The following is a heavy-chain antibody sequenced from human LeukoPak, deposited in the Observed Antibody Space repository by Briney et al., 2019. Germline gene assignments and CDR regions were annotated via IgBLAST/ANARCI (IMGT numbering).Heavy chain of an antibody. CDR1: GFTFSSYR. Sequence: WGSLRLSCAASGFTFSSYRMNWVRQAPGKGLEWVSYISSSSSTIYYADSVKGRFTISRDNAKNSLYLQMNSLRAEDTAVYYCASGVTYYDFWSGYKDYYFDYWGQGTLVTVSS. V-gene: IGHV3-48*01. J-gene: IGHJ4*02. CDR3: ASGVTYYDFWSGYKDYYFDY. CDR2: ISSSSSTI. D-gene: IGHD3-3*01.